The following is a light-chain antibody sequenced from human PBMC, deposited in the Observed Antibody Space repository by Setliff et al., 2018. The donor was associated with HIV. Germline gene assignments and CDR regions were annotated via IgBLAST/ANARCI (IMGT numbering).Light chain of an antibody. CDR1: SSDIGAFDF. V-gene: IGLV2-14*03. CDR2: DVT. Sequence: PASVSGSPGQSITVSCTGTSSDIGAFDFVSWYRQHPGKAPELMIYDVTNRPSGVSHRFSGSKSDNTASLTISGLQAEDEADYYCASYANSDVFIFGSGTKVTVL. CDR3: ASYANSDVFI. J-gene: IGLJ1*01.